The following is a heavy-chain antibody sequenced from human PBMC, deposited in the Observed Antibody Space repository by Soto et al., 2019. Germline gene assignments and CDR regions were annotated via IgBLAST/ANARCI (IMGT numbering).Heavy chain of an antibody. CDR1: GGSIGSGDYY. J-gene: IGHJ4*02. Sequence: SETLSLTCTVSGGSIGSGDYYWSWIRQPPGKGLEWIGYIYYTGSTYYNPSLRSRVTMSVDTSKNQFSLKLSSVTAADTAVYYCARDIRFITSRPPYYFDYWGPGTLVTVSS. CDR3: ARDIRFITSRPPYYFDY. D-gene: IGHD3-3*01. V-gene: IGHV4-30-4*01. CDR2: IYYTGST.